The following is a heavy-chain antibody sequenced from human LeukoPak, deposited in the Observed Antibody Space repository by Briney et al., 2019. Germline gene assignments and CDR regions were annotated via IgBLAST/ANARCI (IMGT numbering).Heavy chain of an antibody. CDR1: GFTYISYA. CDR2: ISGSGGST. Sequence: PGGSLRLSCAASGFTYISYAMSWVRQAPGKGLEWVSGISGSGGSTYYADSVKGRFTISRDNSKNTLYLQMNSLRAEDTAVYYCAKALRAYHFDYWGQGTLVTVSS. J-gene: IGHJ4*02. CDR3: AKALRAYHFDY. V-gene: IGHV3-23*01.